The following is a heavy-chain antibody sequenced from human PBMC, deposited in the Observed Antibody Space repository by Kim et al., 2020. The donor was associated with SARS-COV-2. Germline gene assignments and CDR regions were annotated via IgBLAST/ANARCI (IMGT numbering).Heavy chain of an antibody. Sequence: TTSTPSLMRRVTISVDTSKNPFSLKLSSVTAADTAVYYCARGFRYSGYDYWGQGTLVTVSS. CDR2: T. D-gene: IGHD5-12*01. V-gene: IGHV4-34*01. J-gene: IGHJ4*02. CDR3: ARGFRYSGYDY.